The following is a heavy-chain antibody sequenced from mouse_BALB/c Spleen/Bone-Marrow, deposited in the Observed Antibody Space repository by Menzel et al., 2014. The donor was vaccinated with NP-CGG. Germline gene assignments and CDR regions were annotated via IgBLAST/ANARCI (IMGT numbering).Heavy chain of an antibody. CDR1: GFNIKDTY. V-gene: IGHV14-3*02. Sequence: VQLQQSGAELVKPGASVKLSCTASGFNIKDTYMHWVKQRPEQGLEWIGRIDPANDNTKYDPKFQGKATITADTSSNTAYLQLRSLTSEDTAVYYCAKYVYGFYFDYWGQGTTRTGSS. CDR2: IDPANDNT. D-gene: IGHD2-2*01. CDR3: AKYVYGFYFDY. J-gene: IGHJ2*01.